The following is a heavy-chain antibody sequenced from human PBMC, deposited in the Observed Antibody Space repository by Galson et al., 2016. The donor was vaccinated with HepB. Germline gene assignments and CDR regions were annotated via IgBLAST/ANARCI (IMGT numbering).Heavy chain of an antibody. V-gene: IGHV3-30*03. CDR1: GFTFGYSG. J-gene: IGHJ4*01. CDR3: ARLSGLVGATFHYHFDS. CDR2: ISFDGGMK. Sequence: SLRLSCAASGFTFGYSGMHWVRQAPGKGLEWLAYISFDGGMKFYADSVKGRFTITRDDSRSTLYLQLDSLRFNDTCVYYCARLSGLVGATFHYHFDSWGQGTLVTVSS. D-gene: IGHD1-26*01.